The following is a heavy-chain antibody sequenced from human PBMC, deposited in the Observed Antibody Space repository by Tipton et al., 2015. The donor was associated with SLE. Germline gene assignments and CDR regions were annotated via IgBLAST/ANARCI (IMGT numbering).Heavy chain of an antibody. CDR3: ARLSGFDSLFGY. CDR2: IKQDGSEK. J-gene: IGHJ4*02. V-gene: IGHV3-7*01. Sequence: SLRLSCAASGFTFSGYWMTWVRQAPGKGLEWVANIKQDGSEKYYVESVKGRFTISRDNAKTSLYLQMNSLRADDTGVYYCARLSGFDSLFGYWGQGTLVTVSS. D-gene: IGHD5-12*01. CDR1: GFTFSGYW.